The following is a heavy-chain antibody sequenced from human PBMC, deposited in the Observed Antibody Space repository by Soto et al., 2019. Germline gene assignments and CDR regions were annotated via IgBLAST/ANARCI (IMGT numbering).Heavy chain of an antibody. Sequence: VGSLRLSCAASGFTFSNYPMTWVRQAPGKGLEWVSSISGSGRSTYYPDSVKGRFTISRDNSKNTFFLHMNSLRAEDTAVYYCAKEQAHSQADTSSIFDYWGQGTLVTVSS. J-gene: IGHJ4*02. V-gene: IGHV3-23*01. CDR3: AKEQAHSQADTSSIFDY. D-gene: IGHD2-2*01. CDR2: ISGSGRST. CDR1: GFTFSNYP.